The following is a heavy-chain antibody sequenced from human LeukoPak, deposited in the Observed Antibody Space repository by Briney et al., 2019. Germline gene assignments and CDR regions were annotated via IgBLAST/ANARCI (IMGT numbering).Heavy chain of an antibody. D-gene: IGHD2-15*01. CDR3: ARETPVGACFDY. V-gene: IGHV1-18*01. CDR1: GYTFTSYG. J-gene: IGHJ4*02. CDR2: ISAYNDNT. Sequence: ASVKVSCKASGYTFTSYGISWVPQAPGQGLEWMGWISAYNDNTNYAQKLQGRVTMTTDTSTSTAYMELRSLRSDDTAVYYCARETPVGACFDYWGQGTLVTVSS.